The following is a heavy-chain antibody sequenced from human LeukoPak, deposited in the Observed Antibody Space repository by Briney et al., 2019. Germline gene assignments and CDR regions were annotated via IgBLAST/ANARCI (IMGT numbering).Heavy chain of an antibody. D-gene: IGHD5-18*01. J-gene: IGHJ2*01. V-gene: IGHV4-38-2*02. Sequence: PSETLSLTCTVSGYSISSGYYWGWIRQPPGKGLEWIGSIYHSGSTYYNPSLKSRVTIPVDTSKNQFSLKLSSVTAADTAVYYCARDVGGYSYGYRPTELYWYFDLWGRGTRVTVSS. CDR1: GYSISSGYY. CDR3: ARDVGGYSYGYRPTELYWYFDL. CDR2: IYHSGST.